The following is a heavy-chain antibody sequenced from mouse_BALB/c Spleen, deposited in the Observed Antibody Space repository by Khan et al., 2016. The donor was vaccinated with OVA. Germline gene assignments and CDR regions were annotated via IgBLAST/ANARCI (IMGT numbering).Heavy chain of an antibody. D-gene: IGHD2-3*01. CDR3: ARDGYYYFVF. CDR2: INSGSTTV. Sequence: VQLKQSGGGLVQPGGSRKLSCAASGFTFSNFGMHWVRQAPEKGLEWVAYINSGSTTVYYADTVKGRFTVSRDNPKNTLLLQMTSLRSEDTAKYYCARDGYYYFVFGGQGTTLTVSS. CDR1: GFTFSNFG. V-gene: IGHV5-17*02. J-gene: IGHJ2*01.